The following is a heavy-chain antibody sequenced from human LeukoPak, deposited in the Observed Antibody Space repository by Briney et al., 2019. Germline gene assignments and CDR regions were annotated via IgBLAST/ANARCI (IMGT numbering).Heavy chain of an antibody. CDR1: GFMFSTYW. V-gene: IGHV3-7*01. CDR2: IKQDGSET. CDR3: TSVIWNSGWQHY. D-gene: IGHD6-19*01. Sequence: GGSLRLSCATPGFMFSTYWMTWVRQALGKGLEWVANIKQDGSETYYVDSVTGRFTISRDNTKKSLYLQMDSLSAEDTAFYCTSVIWNSGWQHYWGQGTLVTVSS. J-gene: IGHJ4*02.